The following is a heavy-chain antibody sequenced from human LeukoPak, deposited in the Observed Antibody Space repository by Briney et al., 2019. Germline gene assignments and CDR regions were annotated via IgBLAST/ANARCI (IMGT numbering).Heavy chain of an antibody. CDR2: INHSGST. D-gene: IGHD6-13*01. CDR1: GGSFSGYY. Sequence: SETLSLTCAAYGGSFSGYYWSWIRQPPGKGLEWIGEINHSGSTNYNPSLKSRVTISVDTSKNQFSLKLSSVTAADTAVYYCARRYSSSWSPWGQGTLVTVAS. CDR3: ARRYSSSWSP. J-gene: IGHJ5*02. V-gene: IGHV4-34*01.